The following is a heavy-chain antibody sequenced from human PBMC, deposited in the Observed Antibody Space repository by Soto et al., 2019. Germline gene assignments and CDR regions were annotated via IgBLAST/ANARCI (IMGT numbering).Heavy chain of an antibody. CDR3: ARQDSHYDFWSGPRHNWFDP. Sequence: PGESLKISCKGSGYSFTSYWIGWVRQMPGKGLEWMGIIYPGDSDTRYSPSFQGQVTISADKSISTAYLQWSSLKASDTAMYHCARQDSHYDFWSGPRHNWFDPWGQGTLVTVSS. CDR1: GYSFTSYW. D-gene: IGHD3-3*01. V-gene: IGHV5-51*01. CDR2: IYPGDSDT. J-gene: IGHJ5*02.